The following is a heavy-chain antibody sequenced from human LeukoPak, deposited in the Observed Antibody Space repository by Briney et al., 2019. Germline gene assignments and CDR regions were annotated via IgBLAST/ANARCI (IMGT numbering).Heavy chain of an antibody. Sequence: GSLRLSCAASGFTFSSYWMSWVRQAPGKGLEWIGNIYTSGSTYYSPSLKSRVIISLDTSENQFSLKLSSVTAADTAVYYCARGGGGDCHDYWGQGTLVTVSS. CDR1: GFTFSSYW. J-gene: IGHJ4*02. V-gene: IGHV4-4*02. CDR2: IYTSGST. D-gene: IGHD2-21*02. CDR3: ARGGGGDCHDY.